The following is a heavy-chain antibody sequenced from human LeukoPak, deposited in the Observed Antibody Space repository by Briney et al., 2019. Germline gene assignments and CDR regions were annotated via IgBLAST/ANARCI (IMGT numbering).Heavy chain of an antibody. D-gene: IGHD3-10*01. J-gene: IGHJ4*02. CDR1: GFTVSSNY. V-gene: IGHV3-66*01. Sequence: GGSLRLSCAASGFTVSSNYMSWVRQAPGKGLEWVSVIYSGGSTYYADSVKGRFTISRDNSKNTLYLQMNSLRAKDTAVYYCAREGSGSYYYGSGSYYFFDYWGQGTLVTVSS. CDR2: IYSGGST. CDR3: AREGSGSYYYGSGSYYFFDY.